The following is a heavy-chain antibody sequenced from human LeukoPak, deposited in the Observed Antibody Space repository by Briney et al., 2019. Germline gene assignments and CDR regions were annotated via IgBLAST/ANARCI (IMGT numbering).Heavy chain of an antibody. V-gene: IGHV3-30*18. Sequence: PGGSLRLSCAASGFTFSNYGMHWVRQAPGKGLEGVAVISYDASNKDYADSVKGRFTISRDNSKNTLYLQMNSLRGEDTAVYYCAKGGADGHFDYWGQGTLVTVSS. CDR2: ISYDASNK. D-gene: IGHD5-24*01. J-gene: IGHJ4*02. CDR1: GFTFSNYG. CDR3: AKGGADGHFDY.